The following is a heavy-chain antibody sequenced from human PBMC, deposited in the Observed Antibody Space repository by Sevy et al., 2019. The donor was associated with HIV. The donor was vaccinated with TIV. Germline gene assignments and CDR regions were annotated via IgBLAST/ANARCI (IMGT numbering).Heavy chain of an antibody. J-gene: IGHJ4*02. CDR1: GFTFSTYA. V-gene: IGHV3-23*01. CDR2: ISAGGSNT. CDR3: AKYCGRAGSCNDSTH. D-gene: IGHD2-21*01. Sequence: GGSLRLSCAASGFTFSTYAMGWVRQVSGKGLKWVSVISAGGSNTHYADSVNGRFTISRDNSQNTLYLQLNSLRAEDTAIYYCAKYCGRAGSCNDSTHWGQGTLVTVSS.